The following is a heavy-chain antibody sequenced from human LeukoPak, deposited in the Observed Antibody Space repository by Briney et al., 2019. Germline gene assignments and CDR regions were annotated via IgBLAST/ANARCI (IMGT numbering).Heavy chain of an antibody. V-gene: IGHV4-31*02. CDR3: ASHSYCSSTSCYTNFGEFDY. Sequence: GYYWSXXRQHPGKGLEWIGYIYYSGSTYYNPSLKSRVTISVYTSKNQFSLKLSSVTAADTAVYYCASHSYCSSTSCYTNFGEFDYWGQGTLVTVSS. J-gene: IGHJ4*02. CDR1: GYY. D-gene: IGHD2-2*02. CDR2: IYYSGST.